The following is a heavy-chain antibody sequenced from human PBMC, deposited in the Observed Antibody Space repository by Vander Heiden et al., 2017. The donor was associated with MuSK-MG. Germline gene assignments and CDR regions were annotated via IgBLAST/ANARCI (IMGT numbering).Heavy chain of an antibody. D-gene: IGHD6-13*01. Sequence: EVQLVESGGGLVQPGGSLRHSCAASGFTFSSYSMNWVRQAPGKGLEWVSYISSSSSTIYYADSVKGRFTISRDNAKNSLYLQMNSLRDEDTAVYYCAREGAWGQQLDYDKYDYWGQGTLVTVSS. CDR2: ISSSSSTI. J-gene: IGHJ4*02. CDR1: GFTFSSYS. CDR3: AREGAWGQQLDYDKYDY. V-gene: IGHV3-48*02.